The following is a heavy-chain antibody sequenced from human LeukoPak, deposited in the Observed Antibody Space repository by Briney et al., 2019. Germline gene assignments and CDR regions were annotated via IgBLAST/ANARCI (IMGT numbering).Heavy chain of an antibody. CDR2: IFYGGST. D-gene: IGHD1-1*01. V-gene: IGHV4-39*01. CDR1: RGSISSGTSY. CDR3: ARHGRVEEYFDL. J-gene: IGHJ2*01. Sequence: PSETLSLTCTVSRGSISSGTSYWGWIRQPPGKGLEWIGSIFYGGSTYYNPSLKSRVTMSVDMSKNQFSLKLSSVAAADTAVYYCARHGRVEEYFDLWGRGTLVTVSS.